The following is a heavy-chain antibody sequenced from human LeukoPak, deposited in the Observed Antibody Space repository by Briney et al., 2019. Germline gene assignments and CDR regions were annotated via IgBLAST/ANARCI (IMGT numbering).Heavy chain of an antibody. D-gene: IGHD3-22*01. V-gene: IGHV1-18*01. J-gene: IGHJ3*02. CDR2: ISAYNGNT. CDR3: ARVDPNYYDSSGYWWGAFDI. Sequence: ASVKVSCKASGYTFTSYGISWVRQAPGQGLEWMGWISAYNGNTNYAQKLQGRVTMTTDTSTSTAYMELRSPRSDDTAVYYCARVDPNYYDSSGYWWGAFDIWGQGTMVTVSS. CDR1: GYTFTSYG.